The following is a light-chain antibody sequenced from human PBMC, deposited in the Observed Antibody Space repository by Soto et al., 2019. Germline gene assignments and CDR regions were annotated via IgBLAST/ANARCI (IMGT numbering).Light chain of an antibody. CDR3: QQYNNWPQT. J-gene: IGKJ2*01. Sequence: EIVRTQSPATLSVSPGERATLSCRASQSVSSNLDWYQQKPGQAPRLLIYGASTRATGIPARFSGSGSGTEFTLTIRSLQSEDFAVYYCQQYNNWPQTFGQGTKLEIK. V-gene: IGKV3-15*01. CDR2: GAS. CDR1: QSVSSN.